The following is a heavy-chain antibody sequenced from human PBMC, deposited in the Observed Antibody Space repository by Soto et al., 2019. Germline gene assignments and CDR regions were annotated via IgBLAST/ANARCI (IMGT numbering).Heavy chain of an antibody. D-gene: IGHD5-12*01. V-gene: IGHV3-23*01. J-gene: IGHJ4*02. CDR1: GFTFSSFA. Sequence: RVESQRISCAASGFTFSSFAMSWVRQAPGEGLDWVSAISGSGGSTYSADSVKGRFTISRDNSKNTLYLQMNSLRAEDTAVYYCARDRYLRRGGYNYYFDYWGQGTLVTVSS. CDR3: ARDRYLRRGGYNYYFDY. CDR2: ISGSGGST.